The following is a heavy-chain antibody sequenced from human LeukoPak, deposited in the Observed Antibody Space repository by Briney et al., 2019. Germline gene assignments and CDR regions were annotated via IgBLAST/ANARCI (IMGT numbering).Heavy chain of an antibody. V-gene: IGHV1-69*05. CDR3: AVYDSSGYYYGY. CDR2: IIPIFGTA. Sequence: SVKVSCKASGGTHSSYAISWVRQAPGQGLEWMGGIIPIFGTANYAQKFQGRVTITTDESTSTAYMELSSLRSEDTAVYYCAVYDSSGYYYGYWGQGTLVTVSS. CDR1: GGTHSSYA. D-gene: IGHD3-22*01. J-gene: IGHJ4*02.